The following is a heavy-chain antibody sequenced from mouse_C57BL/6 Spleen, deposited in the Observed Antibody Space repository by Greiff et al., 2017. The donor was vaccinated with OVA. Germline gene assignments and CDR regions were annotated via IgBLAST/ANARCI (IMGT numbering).Heavy chain of an antibody. Sequence: VQRVESGPELVKPGASVKISCKASGYAFSSSWMNWVKQRPGKGLEWIGRIYPGDGDTNYNGKFKGKATLTADKSSSTAYMQLSSLTSEDSAVYFCARDSSHAMDYWGQGTSVTVSS. J-gene: IGHJ4*01. D-gene: IGHD1-1*01. CDR2: IYPGDGDT. V-gene: IGHV1-82*01. CDR3: ARDSSHAMDY. CDR1: GYAFSSSW.